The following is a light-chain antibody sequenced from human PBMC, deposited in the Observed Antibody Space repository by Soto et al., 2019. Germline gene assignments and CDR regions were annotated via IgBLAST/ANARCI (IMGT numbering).Light chain of an antibody. CDR3: QAWDSSSHNYV. J-gene: IGLJ1*01. CDR2: QDS. CDR1: KLGDKY. Sequence: SYELTQPPSVSVSPGQTASITCSGDKLGDKYACWYQQKPGQSPVLVIYQDSKRPSGIPERFSGSNSGNTATLTISGTQAMDEADYYCQAWDSSSHNYVFGTGTNLTVL. V-gene: IGLV3-1*01.